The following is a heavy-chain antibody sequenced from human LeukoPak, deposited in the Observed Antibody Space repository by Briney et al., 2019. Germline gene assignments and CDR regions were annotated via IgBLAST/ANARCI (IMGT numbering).Heavy chain of an antibody. J-gene: IGHJ4*02. Sequence: SETLSLTCTVSGGSISSGSYYWSWIRQPAGKGLEWIGRIYTSGSTNYNPSLKSRVTISVDTSKNQFSLKLSSVTAADTAVYYCARDSKIGIVVVPAAPVWGQGTLVTVSS. D-gene: IGHD2-2*01. CDR3: ARDSKIGIVVVPAAPV. CDR1: GGSISSGSYY. CDR2: IYTSGST. V-gene: IGHV4-61*02.